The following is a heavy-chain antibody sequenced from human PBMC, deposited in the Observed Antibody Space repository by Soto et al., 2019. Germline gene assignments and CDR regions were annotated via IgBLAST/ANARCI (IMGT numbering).Heavy chain of an antibody. J-gene: IGHJ4*02. V-gene: IGHV3-30-3*01. CDR1: GFTLSSHA. CDR3: ARDDEGGSDCDLGY. Sequence: QVQLVESGGGVVQPGRSLRLSCAVSGFTLSSHAMHWVRQAPGKGLEWVALILSDGSNKYYADSVKGRFTTSRDNPKNTMYLQMNSLSVDDTAVYYCARDDEGGSDCDLGYWGQGALVTVSS. D-gene: IGHD1-26*01. CDR2: ILSDGSNK.